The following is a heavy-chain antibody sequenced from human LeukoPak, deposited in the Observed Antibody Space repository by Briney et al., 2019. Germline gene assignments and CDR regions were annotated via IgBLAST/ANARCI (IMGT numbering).Heavy chain of an antibody. Sequence: SGGSLRLSCAASGFTFSTYSMNWVRQAPGKGLEWVANIKQDGSEKYYVDSVKGRFTISRDNAKNSLYLQMNSLRAEDTAVYYCARRRGSYSDDYWGQGTLVTVSS. D-gene: IGHD1-26*01. CDR1: GFTFSTYS. CDR3: ARRRGSYSDDY. CDR2: IKQDGSEK. J-gene: IGHJ4*02. V-gene: IGHV3-7*01.